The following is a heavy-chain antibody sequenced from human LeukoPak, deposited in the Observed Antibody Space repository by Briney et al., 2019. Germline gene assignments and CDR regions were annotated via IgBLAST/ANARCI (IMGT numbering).Heavy chain of an antibody. D-gene: IGHD3-3*01. CDR1: GYTFTSYD. CDR3: AREATVPTIFGVV. CDR2: MNPNSGNS. V-gene: IGHV1-8*03. Sequence: ASVKVSCKASGYTFTSYDINWVRQATGQGLEWMGWMNPNSGNSGYAQKFQGRVTITRNTSISTAYMELSNLRSDDTAMYYCAREATVPTIFGVVWGQGTLVTVSS. J-gene: IGHJ4*02.